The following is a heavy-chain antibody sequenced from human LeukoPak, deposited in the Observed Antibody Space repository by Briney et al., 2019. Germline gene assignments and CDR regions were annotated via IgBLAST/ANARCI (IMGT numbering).Heavy chain of an antibody. Sequence: ASVKVSCKASGYTFTIYGISWVRQAPGQGGEWMGWISAYNGNTNYAQKLQGRVTMTTDTSTSTAYMELRSLRSDDTAVYYCARDTGVLRYFDWLLHNYYYYGMDVWGKGTTVTVSS. J-gene: IGHJ6*04. CDR3: ARDTGVLRYFDWLLHNYYYYGMDV. CDR1: GYTFTIYG. V-gene: IGHV1-18*04. D-gene: IGHD3-9*01. CDR2: ISAYNGNT.